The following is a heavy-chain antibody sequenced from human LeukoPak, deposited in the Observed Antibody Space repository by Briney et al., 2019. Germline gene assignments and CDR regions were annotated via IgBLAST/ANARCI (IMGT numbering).Heavy chain of an antibody. CDR2: ISYDARNE. Sequence: PGGSLRLSCAASGFTFSSFGMHWVRQAPGEGLEWVAVISYDARNEYYADSVKGRFTISRDNSKNTVYLQMNSLRPEDTAVYYCAKDRHTVTTFDYWGQGTLVTVSS. D-gene: IGHD4-11*01. CDR1: GFTFSSFG. J-gene: IGHJ4*02. CDR3: AKDRHTVTTFDY. V-gene: IGHV3-30*18.